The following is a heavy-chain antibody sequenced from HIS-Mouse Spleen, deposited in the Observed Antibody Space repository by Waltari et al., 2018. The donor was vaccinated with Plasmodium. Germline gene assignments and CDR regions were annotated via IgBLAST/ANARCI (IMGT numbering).Heavy chain of an antibody. V-gene: IGHV4-39*01. CDR3: ARQLAYYDFWSGYSRGYYFDY. J-gene: IGHJ4*02. CDR2: IYYSGST. D-gene: IGHD3-3*01. Sequence: QLQLQESGPGLVKPSETLFLTCTVSGGSISSSSYYWGWIRQPPGKGLEWIGSIYYSGSTYYKPSLKSRVTISVDTSKNQFSLKLSSVTAADTAVYYCARQLAYYDFWSGYSRGYYFDYWGQGTLVTVSS. CDR1: GGSISSSSYY.